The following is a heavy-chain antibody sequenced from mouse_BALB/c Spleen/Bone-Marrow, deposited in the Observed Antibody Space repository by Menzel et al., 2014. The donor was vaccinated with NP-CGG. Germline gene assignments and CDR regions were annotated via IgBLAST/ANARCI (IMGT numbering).Heavy chain of an antibody. V-gene: IGHV5-6-3*01. J-gene: IGHJ2*01. CDR1: GFTFSSYG. Sequence: EVMLVESGGGLVQPGGSLKLSCAASGFTFSSYGMSWVCQTPDKRLELVASINSNGGNTYYPDSVKDRFTISRDNAKNTLSLQMSNLKSEDTAMYYCARGNYGNYVDYFDYWGQGTTLTVSS. D-gene: IGHD2-1*01. CDR3: ARGNYGNYVDYFDY. CDR2: INSNGGNT.